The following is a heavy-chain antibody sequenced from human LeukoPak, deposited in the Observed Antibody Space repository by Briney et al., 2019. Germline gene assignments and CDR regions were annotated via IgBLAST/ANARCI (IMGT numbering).Heavy chain of an antibody. D-gene: IGHD2-15*01. CDR2: ISSSSSYI. V-gene: IGHV3-21*01. CDR3: ARDGEPYRGSCYSCGDYSDY. CDR1: GFTFSSYS. Sequence: PGGSLRLSCAASGFTFSSYSMNWVRQAPGKGLEWVSSISSSSSYIYYADSVKGRFTISRDNAKNSLYLQMNSLRAEDTAVYYCARDGEPYRGSCYSCGDYSDYWGQGTLVTVSS. J-gene: IGHJ4*02.